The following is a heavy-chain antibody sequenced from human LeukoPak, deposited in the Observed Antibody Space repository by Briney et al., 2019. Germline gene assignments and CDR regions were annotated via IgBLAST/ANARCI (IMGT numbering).Heavy chain of an antibody. J-gene: IGHJ6*03. CDR3: ARERSHSWYMDV. Sequence: SETLSLTCTVSGDSTSSHYWTWIRQSPGKGLEWLGFIHYSGSTDYNPSLRSRVSISIDTSKNQFTLNLRSVTAADSAIYYCARERSHSWYMDVWGKGTTVTVSS. CDR1: GDSTSSHY. CDR2: IHYSGST. V-gene: IGHV4-59*11. D-gene: IGHD2-15*01.